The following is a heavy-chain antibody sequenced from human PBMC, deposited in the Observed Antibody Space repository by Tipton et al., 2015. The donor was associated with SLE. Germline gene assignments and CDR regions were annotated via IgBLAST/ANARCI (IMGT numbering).Heavy chain of an antibody. V-gene: IGHV4-61*08. Sequence: TLSLTCTVSGGSISNGDSYWSWIRRPPGKGLEWIGYIFDSGTTNYNPSFESRVTISLDTSKNQFSLNLSSVTAADTAVYYCARGGIYHDYSGNFDYWGQGTLVSASS. J-gene: IGHJ4*02. D-gene: IGHD3-22*01. CDR3: ARGGIYHDYSGNFDY. CDR2: IFDSGTT. CDR1: GGSISNGDSY.